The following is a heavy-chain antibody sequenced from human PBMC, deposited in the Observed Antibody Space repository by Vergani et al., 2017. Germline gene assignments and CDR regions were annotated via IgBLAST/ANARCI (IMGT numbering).Heavy chain of an antibody. J-gene: IGHJ5*02. Sequence: QVQLVQSGAEVKKPGSSVKVSCKASGGTFSSYAISWVRQAPGPGLEWVGRIIPILGIANYAQKFQGRVTITADKSTSTAYMELSSLRSADTAVYYGARARGSSSAHPLSWGQGTLVTVSS. CDR1: GGTFSSYA. CDR3: ARARGSSSAHPLS. D-gene: IGHD6-6*01. V-gene: IGHV1-69*04. CDR2: IIPILGIA.